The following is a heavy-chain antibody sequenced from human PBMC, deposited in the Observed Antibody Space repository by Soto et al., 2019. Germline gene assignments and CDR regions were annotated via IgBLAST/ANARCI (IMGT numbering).Heavy chain of an antibody. CDR3: ARLWGELNAFDI. D-gene: IGHD3-16*01. J-gene: IGHJ3*02. CDR2: ISYSGST. Sequence: QLQLQESGPGLVKPSDTLSLTCTVSGGSISSSNYYWGWIRQPQGKGLEGIGNISYSGSTYYNPAFKSRVTISVDTSKTPFSLTLMSGTAADTAVYYWARLWGELNAFDIWCQGTMVTVSS. V-gene: IGHV4-39*01. CDR1: GGSISSSNYY.